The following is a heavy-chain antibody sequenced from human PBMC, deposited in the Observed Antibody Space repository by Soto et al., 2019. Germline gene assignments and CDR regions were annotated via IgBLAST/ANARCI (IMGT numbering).Heavy chain of an antibody. Sequence: KESGPTLVKPTQTLTLTCTFSGFSLSTSGVGVGWIRQPPGKALEWLALIYWDDDKRYSPSLKSRLTITKDTSKNQVVLTMTNMDPVDTATYYCAHTGSTIFRVVIPPRYWGQGTLVTVSS. V-gene: IGHV2-5*02. CDR1: GFSLSTSGVG. D-gene: IGHD3-3*01. J-gene: IGHJ4*02. CDR3: AHTGSTIFRVVIPPRY. CDR2: IYWDDDK.